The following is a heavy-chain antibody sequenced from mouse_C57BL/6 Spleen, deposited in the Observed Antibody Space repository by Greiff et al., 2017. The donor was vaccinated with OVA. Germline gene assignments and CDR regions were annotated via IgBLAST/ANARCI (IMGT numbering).Heavy chain of an antibody. CDR1: GYTFTSYW. Sequence: QVQLQQPGTELVKPGASVKLSCKASGYTFTSYWMHWVKQRPGQGLEWIGNINPRNGGTNYNEKFKSKATLTVDKSSSTAYMQLSSLTSEDSAVYYCERSGIYYGYDRAPHYFDYWGQGTTLTVSS. CDR2: INPRNGGT. V-gene: IGHV1-53*01. D-gene: IGHD2-2*01. J-gene: IGHJ2*01. CDR3: ERSGIYYGYDRAPHYFDY.